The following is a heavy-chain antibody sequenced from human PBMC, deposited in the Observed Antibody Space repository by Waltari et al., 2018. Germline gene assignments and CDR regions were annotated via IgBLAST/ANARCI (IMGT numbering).Heavy chain of an antibody. CDR1: GFTFSSYA. CDR2: ISGSGGSP. D-gene: IGHD6-19*01. J-gene: IGHJ4*02. V-gene: IGHV3-23*04. Sequence: EVQLVESGGGLVQPGGSLRLSWAASGFTFSSYAMSWVRQSPGKGLEWVSAISGSGGSPYYAASVKDRFTISRDNSKNTLYLQMNSLRAEDKAVYYCAKDRERYSSGYDLVGYWGQGTLVTVSS. CDR3: AKDRERYSSGYDLVGY.